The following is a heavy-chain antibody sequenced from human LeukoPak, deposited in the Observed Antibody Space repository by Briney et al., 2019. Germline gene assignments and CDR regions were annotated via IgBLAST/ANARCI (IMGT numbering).Heavy chain of an antibody. CDR3: ARHVRYYYDSSGPIYYYYYMDV. J-gene: IGHJ6*03. V-gene: IGHV4-39*01. Sequence: SETLSLTCTVSGGSISSSSYYWGWIRQPPGKGLEWIGEINHSGSTNYNPSLKSRVTISVDTSKNQFSLKLSSVTAADTAVYYCARHVRYYYDSSGPIYYYYYMDVWGKGTTVTISS. D-gene: IGHD3-22*01. CDR2: INHSGST. CDR1: GGSISSSSYY.